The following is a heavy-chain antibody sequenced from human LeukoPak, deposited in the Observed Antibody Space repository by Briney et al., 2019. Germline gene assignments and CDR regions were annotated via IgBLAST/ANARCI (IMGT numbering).Heavy chain of an antibody. Sequence: GGSLRLSCAASGFTFSSYWIHWVRQAPGKGLVWVSRINTDGSTTSYADSVKGRFTISRDNSKNTLYLQMNSLRAEDTAVYYCASMYSSSPDYWGQGTLVTVSS. V-gene: IGHV3-74*01. CDR3: ASMYSSSPDY. CDR2: INTDGSTT. CDR1: GFTFSSYW. D-gene: IGHD6-6*01. J-gene: IGHJ4*02.